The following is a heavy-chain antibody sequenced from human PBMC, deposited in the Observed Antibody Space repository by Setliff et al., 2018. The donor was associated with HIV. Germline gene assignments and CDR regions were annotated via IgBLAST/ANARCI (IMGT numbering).Heavy chain of an antibody. D-gene: IGHD6-13*01. CDR1: GESFNDYY. CDR3: ARGRRRIAAAGRGGFDY. J-gene: IGHJ4*02. CDR2: INHYGSG. V-gene: IGHV4-34*01. Sequence: PSETLSLTCAVYGESFNDYYWSWIRLPPGKGLEWIGEINHYGSGNYSPSLKSRAAISIDTSKNQFFLKLKSVTAADTAVYYCARGRRRIAAAGRGGFDYWGQGTLVTVSS.